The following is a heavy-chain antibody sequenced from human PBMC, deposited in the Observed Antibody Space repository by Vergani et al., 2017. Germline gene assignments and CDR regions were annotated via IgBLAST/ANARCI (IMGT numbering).Heavy chain of an antibody. Sequence: QVQLQQWGAGLLKPSETLSLTCAVYGGSFSGYYWSWIRQPPGKGLEWIGRIYTSETTNYNPSLKSRVTMSVDTSKNQFSLKLSSVTAADTAVYYCAREEILGYYYYGMDVWGQGTTVTVSS. CDR2: IYTSETT. CDR3: AREEILGYYYYGMDV. V-gene: IGHV4-59*10. CDR1: GGSFSGYY. D-gene: IGHD2-15*01. J-gene: IGHJ6*02.